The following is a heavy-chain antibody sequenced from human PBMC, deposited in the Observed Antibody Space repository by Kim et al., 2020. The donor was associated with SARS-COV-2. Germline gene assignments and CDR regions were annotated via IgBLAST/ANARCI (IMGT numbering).Heavy chain of an antibody. CDR1: GGSISSSSYY. Sequence: SETLSLTCTVSGGSISSSSYYWGWIRQPPGKGLEWIGSIYYSGSTHYNPSLKSRVTMSVDTSKKQFSLKLSSLTAADTAVFYCVRQRMRTGSYYRPGPFDPWGQRTLVTVSS. D-gene: IGHD3-10*01. J-gene: IGHJ5*02. CDR3: VRQRMRTGSYYRPGPFDP. CDR2: IYYSGST. V-gene: IGHV4-39*01.